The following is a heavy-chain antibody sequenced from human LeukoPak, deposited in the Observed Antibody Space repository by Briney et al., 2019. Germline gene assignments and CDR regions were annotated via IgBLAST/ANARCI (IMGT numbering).Heavy chain of an antibody. CDR2: INWNGGST. Sequence: GGSLRLSCAASGFTFDDYGMSWVRQAPGKGLEWVSGINWNGGSTGYADSVKGRFTISRDNAKNSLYLQMNSLRAEDTALYYCARVWFAAAGTGAFDIRGQGTMVTVSS. D-gene: IGHD6-13*01. CDR1: GFTFDDYG. CDR3: ARVWFAAAGTGAFDI. V-gene: IGHV3-20*04. J-gene: IGHJ3*02.